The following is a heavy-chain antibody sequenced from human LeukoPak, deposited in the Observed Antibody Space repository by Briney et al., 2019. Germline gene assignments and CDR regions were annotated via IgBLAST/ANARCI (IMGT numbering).Heavy chain of an antibody. CDR2: IIPIFGTA. Sequence: GASVKVSCKASGGTFSSYAISWVRQAPGQGLEWMGGIIPIFGTANYAQKFQGRVTITADKSTSTAYMELSSLRSEDTAVYYCARGGGALGYCSGGSCYQTSFYYYMDVWGKGTTVTISS. J-gene: IGHJ6*03. CDR1: GGTFSSYA. D-gene: IGHD2-15*01. CDR3: ARGGGALGYCSGGSCYQTSFYYYMDV. V-gene: IGHV1-69*06.